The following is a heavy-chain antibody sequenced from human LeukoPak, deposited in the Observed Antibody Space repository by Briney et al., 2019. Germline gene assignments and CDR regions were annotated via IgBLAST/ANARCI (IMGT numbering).Heavy chain of an antibody. Sequence: SVKVSCKASGGTFTSYAISWVRQAPGQGLEWMGGIIPIFGTANYAQKFQGRVTITTDESTSTAYMELSSLRSEDTAVYYCARDSGNYGDYVLGDYWGQGTLVTVSS. V-gene: IGHV1-69*05. CDR3: ARDSGNYGDYVLGDY. CDR2: IIPIFGTA. CDR1: GGTFTSYA. J-gene: IGHJ4*02. D-gene: IGHD4-17*01.